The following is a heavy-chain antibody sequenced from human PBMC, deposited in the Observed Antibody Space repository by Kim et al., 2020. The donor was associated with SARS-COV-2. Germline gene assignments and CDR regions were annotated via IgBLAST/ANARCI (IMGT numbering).Heavy chain of an antibody. D-gene: IGHD3-10*01. J-gene: IGHJ4*02. CDR1: GYTFTNYA. CDR2: INTNTGNP. CDR3: ARGTMVRGPTSLWAPRRPDKYYFDS. V-gene: IGHV7-4-1*02. Sequence: ASVKVSCKASGYTFTNYAMNWVRQAPGQGLEWMAWINTNTGNPTYAQGFTGRFVFSLDTSVSTAYLQISSLKAEDTAVYYCARGTMVRGPTSLWAPRRPDKYYFDSWGQGTLVTVSS.